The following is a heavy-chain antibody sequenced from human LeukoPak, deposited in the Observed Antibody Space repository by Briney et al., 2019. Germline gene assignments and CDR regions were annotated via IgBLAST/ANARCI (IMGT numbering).Heavy chain of an antibody. CDR3: ARGWAFDFAGYYFALGY. CDR2: INPNSGGT. J-gene: IGHJ4*02. Sequence: GASVKVSCKASGHTFTSYYMHWVRQAPGQGLEWMGWINPNSGGTNYTQKFQGRVTLTRDTSISTAYMELRRLTSDDTAVYYCARGWAFDFAGYYFALGYWGQGTLVPVSS. CDR1: GHTFTSYY. D-gene: IGHD3-22*01. V-gene: IGHV1-2*02.